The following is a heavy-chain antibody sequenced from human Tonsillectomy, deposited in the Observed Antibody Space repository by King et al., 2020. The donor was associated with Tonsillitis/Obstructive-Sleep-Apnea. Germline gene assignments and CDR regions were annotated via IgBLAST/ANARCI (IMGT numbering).Heavy chain of an antibody. CDR3: TRDGYYDSSGYYTPIHAFDI. CDR1: GFTFGYYA. Sequence: DVQLVESGGGLVQPGRSLRLSCTASGFTFGYYAMSWVRQAPGKGLEWVGFIRSKAYGGTTEYAASVKGRFTISRDDSKSIAYLQMNSLKTEDTAVYYCTRDGYYDSSGYYTPIHAFDIWGQGTMVTVSS. J-gene: IGHJ3*02. CDR2: IRSKAYGGTT. D-gene: IGHD3-22*01. V-gene: IGHV3-49*04.